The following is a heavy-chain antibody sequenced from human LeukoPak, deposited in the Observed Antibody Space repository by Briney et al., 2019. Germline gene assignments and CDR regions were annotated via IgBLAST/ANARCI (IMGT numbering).Heavy chain of an antibody. CDR2: ISYDGSNK. V-gene: IGHV3-30*18. CDR1: GFTFSSYG. CDR3: AKDIIERFLEWLGYYYYYGMDV. J-gene: IGHJ6*02. D-gene: IGHD3-3*01. Sequence: GGSLRLSCAASGFTFSSYGMHWVRQAPGKGLEWVAVISYDGSNKYYADSVKGRFTISRDNSKNTLYLQMNSLRAEGTAVYYCAKDIIERFLEWLGYYYYYGMDVWGQGTTVTVSS.